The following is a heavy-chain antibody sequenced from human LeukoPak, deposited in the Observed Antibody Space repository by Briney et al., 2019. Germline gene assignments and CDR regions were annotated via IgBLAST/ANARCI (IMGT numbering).Heavy chain of an antibody. D-gene: IGHD2-21*02. CDR3: AKDTGVVVTAIQFDY. CDR1: GFTVSSNY. CDR2: ISWNSGSI. Sequence: GGSLRLSCAASGFTVSSNYMNWVRQAPGKGLEWVSGISWNSGSIGYADSVKGRFTISRDNAKNSLYLQMNSLRAEDTALYYCAKDTGVVVTAIQFDYWGQGTLVTVSS. V-gene: IGHV3-9*01. J-gene: IGHJ4*02.